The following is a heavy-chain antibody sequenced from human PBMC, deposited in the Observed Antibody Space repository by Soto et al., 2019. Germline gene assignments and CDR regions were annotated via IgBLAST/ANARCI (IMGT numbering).Heavy chain of an antibody. CDR2: IYYSGST. Sequence: SETLSLTCTVSGGSISSSSYYWGWIRQPPGKGLEWIGSIYYSGSTYYNPSLKSRVTISVDTSKNQFSLKLSSVTAADTAMYYCAKTYYDFWSAKDWFDPWGQGTLVTVSS. D-gene: IGHD3-3*01. CDR1: GGSISSSSYY. V-gene: IGHV4-39*01. CDR3: AKTYYDFWSAKDWFDP. J-gene: IGHJ5*02.